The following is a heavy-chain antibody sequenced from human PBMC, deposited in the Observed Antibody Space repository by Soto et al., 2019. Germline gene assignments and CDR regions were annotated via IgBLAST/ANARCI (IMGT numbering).Heavy chain of an antibody. J-gene: IGHJ4*02. D-gene: IGHD3-10*01. CDR2: IYYSGST. Sequence: QVQLQESGPGLVKPSETLSLTCTVSGGSIRSYYWSWIRQPPGKGLEWIGYIYYSGSTNYNPSLHSRATIAVDTSKNQFPPKLSSVTAAATAVYYCARRGGSGFDYWGQGTLVTVSS. CDR1: GGSIRSYY. V-gene: IGHV4-59*08. CDR3: ARRGGSGFDY.